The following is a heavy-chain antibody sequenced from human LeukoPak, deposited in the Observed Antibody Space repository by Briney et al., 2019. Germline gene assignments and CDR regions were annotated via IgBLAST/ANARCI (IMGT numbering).Heavy chain of an antibody. Sequence: PGGSLRLSCAASGFTFSESYMAWVRQAPGKGLEWVGRITKLGKSYTTQYAASVKGRFTVSRDDSKNSLYLQMNSLKTEDTAVYYCTRDYYTAFESWGQGILVTVSS. CDR1: GFTFSESY. D-gene: IGHD3-10*01. J-gene: IGHJ4*02. CDR2: ITKLGKSYTT. V-gene: IGHV3-72*01. CDR3: TRDYYTAFES.